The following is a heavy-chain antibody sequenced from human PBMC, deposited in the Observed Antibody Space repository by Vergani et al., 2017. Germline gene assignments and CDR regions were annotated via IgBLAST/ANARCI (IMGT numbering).Heavy chain of an antibody. J-gene: IGHJ4*02. CDR3: ARGTPTYYYDTSGYPLFDH. D-gene: IGHD3-22*01. V-gene: IGHV4-30-4*08. CDR1: GGSVSSGDYY. Sequence: QVQLEESGPGLVKPSQTLSLICTVSGGSVSSGDYYWSWIRQPPGKGLEWIGYIYYSGSTSFNPSLKSRVNISLDTSKNQFSLALSSVTAADTAVYYCARGTPTYYYDTSGYPLFDHWGQGTLVTVSS. CDR2: IYYSGST.